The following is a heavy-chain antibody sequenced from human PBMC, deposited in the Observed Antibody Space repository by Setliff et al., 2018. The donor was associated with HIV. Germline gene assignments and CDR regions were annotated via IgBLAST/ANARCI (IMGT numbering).Heavy chain of an antibody. J-gene: IGHJ4*02. Sequence: PSETLSLTCSVSGASISSYYWSWIRQPPGKGLEWIGYVDYNGRTDYNPSLKSRVTISLDTSKNQVSLKLSSVAAADTAVYHCARGAYRDGYDYWGQGTLVTVLL. CDR3: ARGAYRDGYDY. V-gene: IGHV4-59*01. D-gene: IGHD5-18*01. CDR1: GASISSYY. CDR2: VDYNGRT.